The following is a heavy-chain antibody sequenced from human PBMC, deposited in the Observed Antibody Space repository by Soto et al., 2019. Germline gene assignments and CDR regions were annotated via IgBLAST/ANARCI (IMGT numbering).Heavy chain of an antibody. CDR2: IYYRGST. CDR3: ARGLRVGSVEGPFQN. J-gene: IGHJ1*01. V-gene: IGHV4-30-4*01. D-gene: IGHD1-26*01. CDR1: GGAISSGDYY. Sequence: PSETLSLTCTVSGGAISSGDYYWSWLRQPPGKGLEGIGYIYYRGSTDDNPSLKSRIIISLGPSKNQVYLKLSSVTAADTAVYSSARGLRVGSVEGPFQNWGQGPLVTVSS.